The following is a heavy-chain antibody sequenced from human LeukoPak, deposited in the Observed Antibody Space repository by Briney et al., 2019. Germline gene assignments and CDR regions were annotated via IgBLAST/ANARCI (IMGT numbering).Heavy chain of an antibody. V-gene: IGHV4-39*01. CDR3: ARGPGSSPNCFDP. D-gene: IGHD2-15*01. Sequence: SETLSLTCTVSGVSISSTSYCWGWIRQPPGKGLEWIGSIYYSGRTYYNPSLKSRLTISVDTPKNQFSLKLSSVTAADTAVYYCARGPGSSPNCFDPWGQGTLVSVSS. CDR1: GVSISSTSYC. CDR2: IYYSGRT. J-gene: IGHJ5*02.